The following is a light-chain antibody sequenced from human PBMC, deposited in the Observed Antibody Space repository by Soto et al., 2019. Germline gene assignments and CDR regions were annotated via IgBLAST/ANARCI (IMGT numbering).Light chain of an antibody. CDR2: GAS. CDR1: QSVSSSY. CDR3: HQYDSSPLT. J-gene: IGKJ4*01. V-gene: IGKV3-20*01. Sequence: EIVLTQSPGTLSLSPGERATLSCRASQSVSSSYLAWYQQKPGQAPRHLIYGASRRATGIPDRFSGSGSGTDFTLTISRLEPEDFAVYYCHQYDSSPLTFGGGTKVEIK.